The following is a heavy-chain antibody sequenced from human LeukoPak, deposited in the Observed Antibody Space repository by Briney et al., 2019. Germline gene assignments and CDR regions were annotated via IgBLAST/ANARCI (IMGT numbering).Heavy chain of an antibody. D-gene: IGHD3-22*01. CDR1: GGSISSYY. Sequence: SETLSLTRTVSGGSISSYYWSWIRQPPGKGLEWIGYIYTSGSTNYNPSLKSRVTISVDTSKNQFSLKLSSVTAADTAVYYCARQGISGARSYYYDSWGAFDIWGQGTMVTVSS. J-gene: IGHJ3*02. CDR2: IYTSGST. V-gene: IGHV4-4*09. CDR3: ARQGISGARSYYYDSWGAFDI.